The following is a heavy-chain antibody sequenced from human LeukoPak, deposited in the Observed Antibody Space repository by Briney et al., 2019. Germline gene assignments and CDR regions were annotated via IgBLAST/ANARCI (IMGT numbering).Heavy chain of an antibody. D-gene: IGHD3-22*01. V-gene: IGHV1-58*02. J-gene: IGHJ6*02. Sequence: SVKVSCKASGFTFTSSAMQWVRQARGQRLEWIGWIVVGSGNTNYAQKFQERVTITRDMSTSTAYMELSSLRSEDTAVYYCAAAGPPYYYDSSGYYYYYGMDVWGQGTTVTVS. CDR3: AAAGPPYYYDSSGYYYYYGMDV. CDR1: GFTFTSSA. CDR2: IVVGSGNT.